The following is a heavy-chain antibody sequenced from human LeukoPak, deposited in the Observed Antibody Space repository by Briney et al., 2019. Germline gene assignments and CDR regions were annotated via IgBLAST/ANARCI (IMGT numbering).Heavy chain of an antibody. D-gene: IGHD2-15*01. CDR1: GGSISSSSHY. CDR3: ARDDSPGSRLPAL. Sequence: PSETLSLTCTVSGGSISSSSHYWGWIRQPPGKGLEWIGSIYYSGSTYYNPSLKSRVTISVDTSKNQFSLKLSSVTAADTAVYYCARDDSPGSRLPALWGQGTLVTVPS. V-gene: IGHV4-39*07. J-gene: IGHJ4*02. CDR2: IYYSGST.